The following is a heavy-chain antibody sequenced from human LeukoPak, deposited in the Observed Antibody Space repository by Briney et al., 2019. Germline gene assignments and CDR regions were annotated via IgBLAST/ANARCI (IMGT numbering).Heavy chain of an antibody. CDR3: ANTYIVGATMYYFDY. D-gene: IGHD1-26*01. V-gene: IGHV3-23*01. CDR2: ISGSGGST. CDR1: GFTFSSYA. J-gene: IGHJ4*02. Sequence: PGGSLRLSCAASGFTFSSYAMSWVRQAPGKGLEWVSAISGSGGSTYYADSVKGRFTISRDNSKNTLYLQMNSLRAEDTAVYYCANTYIVGATMYYFDYWGQGTLVTVSS.